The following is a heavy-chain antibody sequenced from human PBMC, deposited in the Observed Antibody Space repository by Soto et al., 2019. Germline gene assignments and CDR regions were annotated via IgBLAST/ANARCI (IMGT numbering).Heavy chain of an antibody. V-gene: IGHV4-59*08. CDR3: AGRNPPWLVGYYFDY. CDR2: IYYGGST. Sequence: SETLSLTCTVSGGSISSYYWSWIRQPPGKGLEWIGYIYYGGSTNYNPSLKSRVTISVDTSKNQFSLKVSSVTAADTAVYYCAGRNPPWLVGYYFDYWGQGTLVTVSS. CDR1: GGSISSYY. J-gene: IGHJ4*02. D-gene: IGHD6-19*01.